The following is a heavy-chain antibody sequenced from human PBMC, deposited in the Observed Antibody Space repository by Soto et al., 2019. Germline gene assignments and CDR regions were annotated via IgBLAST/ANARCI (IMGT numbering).Heavy chain of an antibody. J-gene: IGHJ4*02. CDR2: INHGGST. V-gene: IGHV4-34*01. Sequence: SETLSLTCAVYGGSFSGYYWSWIRQPPGKGLEWIGEINHGGSTNYNPSLKSRVTISVDTSKNQFSLKLSSVTAADTAEYYCARAKYSYDPFDYRGQGTLVTVSS. CDR1: GGSFSGYY. CDR3: ARAKYSYDPFDY. D-gene: IGHD5-18*01.